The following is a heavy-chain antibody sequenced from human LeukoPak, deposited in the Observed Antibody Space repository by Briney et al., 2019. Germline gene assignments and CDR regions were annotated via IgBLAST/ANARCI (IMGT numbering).Heavy chain of an antibody. J-gene: IGHJ5*02. D-gene: IGHD3-22*01. CDR2: IYTSGST. CDR1: GGSISSYY. Sequence: PSETLSLTCTVSGGSISSYYLSWIRQPPGKGLEWIGYIYTSGSTNYTPSPKSRVTISVDTSKNQFPLTLTSVTAADTAVYYWARLPGPYYYDSSGGFWFDPWGQGTLVSVSS. CDR3: ARLPGPYYYDSSGGFWFDP. V-gene: IGHV4-4*09.